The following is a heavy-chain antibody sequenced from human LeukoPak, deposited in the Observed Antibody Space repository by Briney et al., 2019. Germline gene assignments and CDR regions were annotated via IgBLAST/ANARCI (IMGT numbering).Heavy chain of an antibody. Sequence: SETLSLTCTVSGGSFNSYYWTWLRQPPGTGLEGIGFIFYTGSTSYNPSLKSRVTISLDTSKNQFSLRLSSVTAADTAVYYCARRVATKPKYCFGNWGQGTLVTVST. J-gene: IGHJ4*02. CDR1: GGSFNSYY. D-gene: IGHD5-24*01. CDR2: IFYTGST. V-gene: IGHV4-59*08. CDR3: ARRVATKPKYCFGN.